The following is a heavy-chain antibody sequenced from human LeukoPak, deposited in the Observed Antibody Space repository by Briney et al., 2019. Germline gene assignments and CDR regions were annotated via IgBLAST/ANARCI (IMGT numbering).Heavy chain of an antibody. D-gene: IGHD2-2*01. CDR1: GGTFSSYA. V-gene: IGHV1-69*13. CDR2: IIPIFGTA. J-gene: IGHJ4*02. CDR3: AKDRIILPAATSFDH. Sequence: SVKVSCKASGGTFSSYAISWVRQAPGQGLEWMGGIIPIFGTANYAQKFQGRVTITADESTSTAYMELSSLRAEDTAVYYCAKDRIILPAATSFDHWGQGTLVTVSS.